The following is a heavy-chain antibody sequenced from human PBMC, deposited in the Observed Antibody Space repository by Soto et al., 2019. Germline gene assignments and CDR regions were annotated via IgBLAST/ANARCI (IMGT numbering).Heavy chain of an antibody. CDR3: ERRGMDYYYYYGMDV. D-gene: IGHD6-13*01. CDR1: GGSISSSSYY. V-gene: IGHV4-39*01. Sequence: SDTLSLTCTVSGGSISSSSYYWGWIRQPPGKGLEWIGSIYYSGSTYYNPSLKSRVTIYVDTSKNQFSLKLSSVTAADTAVYYCERRGMDYYYYYGMDVWGQGTTVTVSS. J-gene: IGHJ6*02. CDR2: IYYSGST.